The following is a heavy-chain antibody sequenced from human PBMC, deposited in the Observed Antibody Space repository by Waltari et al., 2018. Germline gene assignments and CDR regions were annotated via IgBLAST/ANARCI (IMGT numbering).Heavy chain of an antibody. CDR1: GFTFDDYA. V-gene: IGHV3-9*01. Sequence: EVQLVESGGGLVQPGRSLRLSCAASGFTFDDYAMHWVRQAPVKGLEWVSGISWNSGSIGDADSVKGRFTISRDNAKNSLYLQMNSLRAEDTALYYCAKDIYSSGWSNWFDPWGQGTLVTVSS. CDR2: ISWNSGSI. CDR3: AKDIYSSGWSNWFDP. D-gene: IGHD6-19*01. J-gene: IGHJ5*02.